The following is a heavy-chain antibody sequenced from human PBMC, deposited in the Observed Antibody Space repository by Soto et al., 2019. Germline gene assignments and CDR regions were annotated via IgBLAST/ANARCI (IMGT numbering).Heavy chain of an antibody. J-gene: IGHJ6*03. V-gene: IGHV4-39*01. CDR1: GGSISSSSYY. D-gene: IGHD4-17*01. CDR2: IYYSGST. CDR3: ARSPKFYGEHYMDV. Sequence: PSETLSLTCTVSGGSISSSSYYWGWIRQPPGKGLEWIGSIYYSGSTYYNPSLKSRVTISIDTSKNQFSLKLSSVTAADTALYYCARSPKFYGEHYMDVWGKGTTVTVSS.